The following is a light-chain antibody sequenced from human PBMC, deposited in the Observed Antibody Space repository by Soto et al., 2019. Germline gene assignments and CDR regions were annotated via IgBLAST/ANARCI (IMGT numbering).Light chain of an antibody. J-gene: IGKJ2*01. CDR1: QSINSE. V-gene: IGKV3-15*01. Sequence: EIVMTQSPATLSLSPGERAALSCRASQSINSELAWYQQKPGQPTRLLIYGASTRATGVPARFTGSESGSAFTLTISGLQSEDFAVYYCQQGHNWPLTLGQGTRLEI. CDR3: QQGHNWPLT. CDR2: GAS.